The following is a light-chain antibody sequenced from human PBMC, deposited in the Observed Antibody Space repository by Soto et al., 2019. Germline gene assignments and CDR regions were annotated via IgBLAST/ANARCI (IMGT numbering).Light chain of an antibody. CDR2: EVS. Sequence: QSALTQPPSASGSPGQSVTISCTGTSSDVGGYKYVSWYQQHPGKAPKLMIYEVSKRPSGVPDRFSGSKSGNTASLTVSGLQAEDEADYYCSSYADRHNVLFGGGTKRPS. V-gene: IGLV2-8*01. CDR3: SSYADRHNVL. J-gene: IGLJ2*01. CDR1: SSDVGGYKY.